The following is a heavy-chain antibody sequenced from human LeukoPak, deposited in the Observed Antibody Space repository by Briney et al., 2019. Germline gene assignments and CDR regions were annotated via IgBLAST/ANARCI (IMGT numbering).Heavy chain of an antibody. CDR2: IYYSGST. D-gene: IGHD6-19*01. J-gene: IGHJ4*02. CDR1: GGSISSSSYY. V-gene: IGHV4-39*01. Sequence: SETLSLTCTVSGGSISSSSYYWGWIRQPPGKGLEWIGSIYYSGSTYYNPSLKSRVTISVDTSKNQFSLKLSSVTAADTAVYYCARASSGWYVNYWGQGTLVTVS. CDR3: ARASSGWYVNY.